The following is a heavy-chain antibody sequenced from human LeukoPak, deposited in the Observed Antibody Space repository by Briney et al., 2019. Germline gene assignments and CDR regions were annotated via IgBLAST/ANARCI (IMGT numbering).Heavy chain of an antibody. CDR1: GGSISSGVYY. CDR3: AREMAEDIVVVPAEADAFDI. D-gene: IGHD2-2*01. Sequence: SQTLSLTCTVYGGSISSGVYYWSWIRQHPGKGLEWIGYIYYSGSTYYNPSLKSRVTISVDTSKNQFSLKLSSVTAADTAVYYCAREMAEDIVVVPAEADAFDIWGQGTMVTVSS. CDR2: IYYSGST. V-gene: IGHV4-31*03. J-gene: IGHJ3*02.